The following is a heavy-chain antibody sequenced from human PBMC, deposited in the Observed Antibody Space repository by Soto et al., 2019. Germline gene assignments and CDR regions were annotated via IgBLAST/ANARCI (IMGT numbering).Heavy chain of an antibody. J-gene: IGHJ4*02. D-gene: IGHD3-22*01. V-gene: IGHV3-23*01. CDR1: GFTFSSYA. CDR3: ANARADYYDSSGYPVDY. CDR2: ISGSGGST. Sequence: EVQLLESGGGLVQPGGSLRLSCAASGFTFSSYAMSWVRQAPGKGLEWVSAISGSGGSTYYADSVKGRFTISRDNSKNRRYRQMNSLRAEDTAVHYCANARADYYDSSGYPVDYWGQGTLVTVSS.